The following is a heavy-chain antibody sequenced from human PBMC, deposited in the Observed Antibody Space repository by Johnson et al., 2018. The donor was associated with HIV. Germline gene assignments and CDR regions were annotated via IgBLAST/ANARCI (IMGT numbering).Heavy chain of an antibody. J-gene: IGHJ3*02. V-gene: IGHV3-15*01. CDR3: ITGGSGTIPSGAFDI. CDR2: IKSKTDGGTT. CDR1: GFTFSNAW. D-gene: IGHD1-26*01. Sequence: VQLVESGGGLVKPGGSLKLSCTASGFTFSNAWMNWVRHAPGKGLEWAGRIKSKTDGGTTDYAAPVKGKFTISRDDSKTTLYLQMNSLKTEDTAVYYCITGGSGTIPSGAFDIWGQGTMVTVSS.